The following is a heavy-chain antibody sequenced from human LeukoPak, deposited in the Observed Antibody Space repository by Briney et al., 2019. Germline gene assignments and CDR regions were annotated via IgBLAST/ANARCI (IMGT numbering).Heavy chain of an antibody. J-gene: IGHJ6*02. V-gene: IGHV3-21*01. CDR2: ISSSSSYI. CDR1: GFTFSSYS. D-gene: IGHD5-12*01. Sequence: GGSLRLSCAASGFTFSSYSMNWVRQAPGKGLEWVSSISSSSSYIYYADSVKGRFTISRDNAKNSLYLQMNGLRAEDTAVYYCARVGYSGYDWKGGYYYYYGMDVWGQGTTVTVSS. CDR3: ARVGYSGYDWKGGYYYYYGMDV.